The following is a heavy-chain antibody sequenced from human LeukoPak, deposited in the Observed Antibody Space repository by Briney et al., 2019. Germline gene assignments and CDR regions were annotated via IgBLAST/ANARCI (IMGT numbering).Heavy chain of an antibody. Sequence: PSETLSLTCTVSGGSINSSSYYWGRIRQPPGKGLEWIGNIFYSGSTYYSPSLKSRVTISVDTSKEWFSLKLNSVTAADTAVYYCARGGTGDAFDIWGQGTTVTVSS. D-gene: IGHD1-1*01. CDR3: ARGGTGDAFDI. CDR1: GGSINSSSYY. J-gene: IGHJ3*02. CDR2: IFYSGST. V-gene: IGHV4-39*01.